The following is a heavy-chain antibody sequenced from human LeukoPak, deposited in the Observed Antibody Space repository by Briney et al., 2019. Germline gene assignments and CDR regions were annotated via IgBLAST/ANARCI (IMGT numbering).Heavy chain of an antibody. CDR2: VHYSGTT. CDR1: GGSISGYY. CDR3: ARTQHSSSWSAFDI. J-gene: IGHJ3*02. V-gene: IGHV4-59*01. D-gene: IGHD6-13*01. Sequence: PETLSLTCTVSGGSISGYYWGWIRRPPGKGLEWVGYVHYSGTTNYNPSLKSRVTISLDTSKNQFSLKLRSLTAADTAMYYCARTQHSSSWSAFDIWGQGTMVSVSS.